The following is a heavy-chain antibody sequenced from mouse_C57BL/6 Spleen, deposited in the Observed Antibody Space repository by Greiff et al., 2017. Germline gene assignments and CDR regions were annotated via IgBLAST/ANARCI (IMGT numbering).Heavy chain of an antibody. CDR3: ARQLRGYFEV. D-gene: IGHD1-1*01. V-gene: IGHV1-55*01. CDR2: IYPGSGST. CDR1: GYTFTSYW. J-gene: IGHJ1*03. Sequence: QVQLQQPGAELVKPGASVKMSCTASGYTFTSYWITWVKQRPGQGLEWIGDIYPGSGSTNYNEKFKSKATLTVDTSSSTAYMQLSSLTSEDSAVYYCARQLRGYFEVWGTGTTVTVSS.